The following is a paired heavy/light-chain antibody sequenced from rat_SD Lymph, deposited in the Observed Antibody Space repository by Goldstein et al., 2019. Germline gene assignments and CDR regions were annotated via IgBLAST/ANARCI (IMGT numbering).Heavy chain of an antibody. CDR1: GFTFSSYG. Sequence: VQLVESGGGLVQPGKSLKLSCSASGFTFSSYGMHWIRQAPGKGLDWVAYISSSSGTVYADAVKGRFTISRDNAKNTLYLQLNSLKSEDTAIYYCARSWGYFDYWGQGVMVTVSS. V-gene: IGHV5-62*01. CDR2: ISSSSGT. CDR3: ARSWGYFDY. D-gene: IGHD5-1*01. J-gene: IGHJ2*01.
Light chain of an antibody. CDR3: QQSYKYPWT. V-gene: IGKV12S8*01. J-gene: IGKJ1*01. CDR1: EGISND. CDR2: AAS. Sequence: DIQMTQSPASLSASLGETVSIECLASEGISNDLAWYQQKSGKSPQLLIYAASRLQDGVPSRFSGSGSGTRYSLKISGMQPEDEADYFCQQSYKYPWTFGGGTKLELK.